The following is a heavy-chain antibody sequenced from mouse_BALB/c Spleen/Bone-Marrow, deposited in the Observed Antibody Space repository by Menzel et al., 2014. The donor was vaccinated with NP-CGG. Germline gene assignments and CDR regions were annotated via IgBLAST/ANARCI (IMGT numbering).Heavy chain of an antibody. CDR3: ARRGYGNHGYYAMDY. CDR1: GFTFNRYV. D-gene: IGHD2-1*01. V-gene: IGHV5-9-1*01. J-gene: IGHJ4*01. Sequence: EVMLVESGGGLVKPGGSLKLSCAATGFTFNRYVMSWVRQTPEKRLEWVASISVGGSCSYYPDSVRGRFTISRDNAKNSLYLQMSSLRSEDTAMFYCARRGYGNHGYYAMDYWGQGTSVTVSS. CDR2: ISVGGSCS.